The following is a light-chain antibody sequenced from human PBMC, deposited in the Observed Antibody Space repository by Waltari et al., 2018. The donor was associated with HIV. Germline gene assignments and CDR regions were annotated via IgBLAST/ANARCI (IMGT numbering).Light chain of an antibody. J-gene: IGLJ1*01. Sequence: QSALTQPASVSGSPGQSITISCTGTSSDFGGYTSFSRYQQHPGKAPKLMISDVSNRPSGVSNRFSGSKSGNTASLTISGLQAEDEADYYCSSYTSSSTYYVFGTGTKVTVL. V-gene: IGLV2-14*03. CDR1: SSDFGGYTS. CDR2: DVS. CDR3: SSYTSSSTYYV.